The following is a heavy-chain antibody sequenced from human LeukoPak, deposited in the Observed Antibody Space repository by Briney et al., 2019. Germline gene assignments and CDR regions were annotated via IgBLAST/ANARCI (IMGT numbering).Heavy chain of an antibody. CDR3: PACTGGSCYSYYYYMDA. D-gene: IGHD2-15*01. Sequence: SYTLSLTRTVSGGCISSSSYYWVWLRQPPGREREGVGWIYHRGRTYDNPSLQNRVTISVETSKNQFSMKLSSVTAADTAVYYCPACTGGSCYSYYYYMDAWGKGTTVTVSS. CDR2: IYHRGRT. V-gene: IGHV4-39*01. CDR1: GGCISSSSYY. J-gene: IGHJ6*03.